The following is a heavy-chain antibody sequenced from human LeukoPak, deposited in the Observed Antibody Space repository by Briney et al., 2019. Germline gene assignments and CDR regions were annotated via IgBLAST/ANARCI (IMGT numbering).Heavy chain of an antibody. D-gene: IGHD3-22*01. CDR2: IYYSGST. J-gene: IGHJ4*02. Sequence: SETLSLTCTVTGRSISSYYWSWIRQPPGKGLEWIGYIYYSGSTNYNPSLESRVTISVDTSKNQFSLKLSSVTAADTAVYYCARGNYDIDYWGQGTLVTVSS. CDR3: ARGNYDIDY. CDR1: GRSISSYY. V-gene: IGHV4-59*01.